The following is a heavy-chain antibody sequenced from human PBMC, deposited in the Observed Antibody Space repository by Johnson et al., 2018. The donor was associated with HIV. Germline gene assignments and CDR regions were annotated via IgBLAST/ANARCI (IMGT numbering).Heavy chain of an antibody. D-gene: IGHD3-16*01. CDR1: GFTFSSYA. J-gene: IGHJ3*02. V-gene: IGHV3-30*04. CDR3: ARGGGLGAFDI. CDR2: IRYDGSNK. Sequence: VQVVESGGGVVQPGRSLRLSCAASGFTFSSYAMHWVRQAPGKGLEWVAVIRYDGSNKYYADSVKGRFTISRDNSKNTLYLRTNSLRVEDTAVYYCARGGGLGAFDIWGQGTMVTVSS.